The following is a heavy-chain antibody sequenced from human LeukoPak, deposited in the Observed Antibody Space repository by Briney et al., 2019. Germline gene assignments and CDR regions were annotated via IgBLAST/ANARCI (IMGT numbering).Heavy chain of an antibody. CDR2: INPSGGST. D-gene: IGHD3-10*01. J-gene: IGHJ4*02. CDR3: ARGYYGSGSYSRGDYFDY. V-gene: IGHV1-46*01. CDR1: GYTFTSYY. Sequence: GASVKVSCKASGYTFTSYYMHWVRQAPGQGLEWMGRINPSGGSTSYAQKFQGRVTITRNTSTSTGYMELGSLGSEDTAVYYCARGYYGSGSYSRGDYFDYWGQGTLVTVSS.